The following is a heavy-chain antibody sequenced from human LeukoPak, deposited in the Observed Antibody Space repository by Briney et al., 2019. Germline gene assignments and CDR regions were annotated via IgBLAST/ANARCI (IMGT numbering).Heavy chain of an antibody. D-gene: IGHD4-17*01. V-gene: IGHV4-59*01. Sequence: SETLSLTCTVSGGSISSYYWSWIRQPPGKGLEWIGYIYYSGSTNYNPSLKSRVTISVDTSKNQFSLKLSSVTAADTAVYYCARDFPFTDYGDRGYYYYMDVWGKGTTVTVSS. CDR2: IYYSGST. CDR1: GGSISSYY. J-gene: IGHJ6*03. CDR3: ARDFPFTDYGDRGYYYYMDV.